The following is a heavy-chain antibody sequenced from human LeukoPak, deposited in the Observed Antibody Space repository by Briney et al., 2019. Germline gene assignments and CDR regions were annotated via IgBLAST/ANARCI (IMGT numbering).Heavy chain of an antibody. Sequence: SETLSLTCTVSGGSISSSSFYWGWIRQPPGKDLEWIGSTYYSGSTYYNPSLKSRVTISVDTSKNQFSLKLSSVTAADTAVYYCARLVKVRGGYFDYWGQGTLVTVSS. V-gene: IGHV4-39*01. CDR2: TYYSGST. D-gene: IGHD3-10*01. CDR3: ARLVKVRGGYFDY. CDR1: GGSISSSSFY. J-gene: IGHJ4*02.